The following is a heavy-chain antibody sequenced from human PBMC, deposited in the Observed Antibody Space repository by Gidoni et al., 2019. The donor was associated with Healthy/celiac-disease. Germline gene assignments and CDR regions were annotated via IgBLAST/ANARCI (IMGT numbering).Heavy chain of an antibody. D-gene: IGHD3-22*01. J-gene: IGHJ4*02. Sequence: EVQLLESGGGLVQPGGSLSLSCAASGFTFSSHAMSWVRQAPGKGLEWVSAISGSGGSTYYADSVKGRFTISRDNSKNTLYLQMNSLRAEDTAVYYCAKDYYDSSGYYAYYFDYWGQGTLVTVSS. CDR1: GFTFSSHA. CDR3: AKDYYDSSGYYAYYFDY. CDR2: ISGSGGST. V-gene: IGHV3-23*01.